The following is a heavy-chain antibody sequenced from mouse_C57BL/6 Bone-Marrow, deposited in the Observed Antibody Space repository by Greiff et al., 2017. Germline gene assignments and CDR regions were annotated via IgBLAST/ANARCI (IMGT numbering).Heavy chain of an antibody. CDR3: ARYREEDLAYFDY. V-gene: IGHV7-3*01. CDR2: IRNEANGYTT. Sequence: EVKVEESGGGLVQPGGSLSLSCAASGFTFTDYYMSWVRQPPGKALEWLGFIRNEANGYTTEYSASVKGRLTISRDNSQSILYLQMNALRAEDSATSYCARYREEDLAYFDYWGQGTTLTVSS. J-gene: IGHJ2*01. CDR1: GFTFTDYY.